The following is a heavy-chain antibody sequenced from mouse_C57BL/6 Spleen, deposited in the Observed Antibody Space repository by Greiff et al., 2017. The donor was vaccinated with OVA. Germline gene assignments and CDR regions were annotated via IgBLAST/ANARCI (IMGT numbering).Heavy chain of an antibody. CDR1: GYSFTDYN. V-gene: IGHV1-39*01. J-gene: IGHJ2*01. CDR2: INPNYCTI. Sequence: EVQLQQSGPELVKPGASVKISCKASGYSFTDYNMNWVKQSNGKSLEWIGVINPNYCTIRYNQKLKGKATLTVDQSSSTPYMQLNSLTSEDSAVYYCAREVTNYFDYWGQGTTLTVSS. D-gene: IGHD2-1*01. CDR3: AREVTNYFDY.